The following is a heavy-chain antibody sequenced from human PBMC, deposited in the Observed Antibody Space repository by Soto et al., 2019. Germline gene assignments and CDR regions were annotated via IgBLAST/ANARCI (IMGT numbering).Heavy chain of an antibody. CDR3: ARIITMVRGAQRAYDAFDI. Sequence: SLKVSCKASVGTFSSYAISWVRQAPGQGLEWMGGIIPIFGTANYAQKFQGRVTITADESTSTAYMGLSSLRSEDTAVYYFARIITMVRGAQRAYDAFDIWGQGTMVTVSS. V-gene: IGHV1-69*13. J-gene: IGHJ3*02. D-gene: IGHD3-10*01. CDR2: IIPIFGTA. CDR1: VGTFSSYA.